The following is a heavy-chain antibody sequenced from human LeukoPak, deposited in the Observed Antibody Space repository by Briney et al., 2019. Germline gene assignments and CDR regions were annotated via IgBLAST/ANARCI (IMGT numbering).Heavy chain of an antibody. D-gene: IGHD5-24*01. CDR3: VRDRELNY. Sequence: TSETLSRTCTVSGDSVSSGSHHWRWIRQPPGKGLEWIGYVYNSGSTDYNPSRKSRVTISADTSKKQFSLKLSSVIAADTAVYYCVRDRELNYWGQGILVTVSS. V-gene: IGHV4-61*01. J-gene: IGHJ4*02. CDR2: VYNSGST. CDR1: GDSVSSGSHH.